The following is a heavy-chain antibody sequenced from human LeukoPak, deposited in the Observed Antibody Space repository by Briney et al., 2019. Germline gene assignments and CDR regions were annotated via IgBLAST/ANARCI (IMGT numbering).Heavy chain of an antibody. CDR3: ARVRAAAAVDY. CDR1: GYTFTSYY. V-gene: IGHV1-2*02. CDR2: INPNSYGT. J-gene: IGHJ4*02. Sequence: ASVKVSCKASGYTFTSYYMHWVRQAPGQGLEWMGWINPNSYGTDYAQKFQGRVTMTRDTSISTAYMELSRLRSDDTAVYYCARVRAAAAVDYWGQGTLVTVSS. D-gene: IGHD6-13*01.